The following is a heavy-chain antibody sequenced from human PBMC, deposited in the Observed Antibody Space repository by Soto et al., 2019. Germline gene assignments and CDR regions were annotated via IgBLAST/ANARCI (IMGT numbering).Heavy chain of an antibody. D-gene: IGHD6-13*01. Sequence: PGGSLRLSCEAFGFIFTKFWMHWVRQVPGKGLGWVSRIDTSGSSTSYADSVKGRFTISRDNAKNTVSLQMNSLRAEDTGVYYCAKDSWYFDLWSQGSLVTVSS. V-gene: IGHV3-74*01. J-gene: IGHJ4*02. CDR2: IDTSGSST. CDR3: AKDSWYFDL. CDR1: GFIFTKFW.